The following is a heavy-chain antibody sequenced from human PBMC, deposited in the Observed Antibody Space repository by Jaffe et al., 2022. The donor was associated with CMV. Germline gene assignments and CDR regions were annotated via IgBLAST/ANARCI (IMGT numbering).Heavy chain of an antibody. CDR1: GFTFSSYE. V-gene: IGHV3-48*03. CDR3: ARGAVGATLQSWFDP. Sequence: EVQLVESGGGLVQPGGSLRLSCAASGFTFSSYEMNWVRQAPGKGLEWVSYISSSGSTIYYADSVKGRFTISRDNAKNSLYLQMNSLRAEDTAVYYCARGAVGATLQSWFDPWGQGTLVTVSS. CDR2: ISSSGSTI. D-gene: IGHD1-26*01. J-gene: IGHJ5*02.